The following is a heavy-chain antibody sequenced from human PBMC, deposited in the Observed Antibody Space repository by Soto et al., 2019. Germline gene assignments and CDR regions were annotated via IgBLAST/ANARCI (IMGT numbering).Heavy chain of an antibody. V-gene: IGHV1-58*01. CDR2: IVVGSGNT. D-gene: IGHD3-3*01. CDR1: GFTFTISA. J-gene: IGHJ6*02. CDR3: AATIFGVEKARYYYYGMDV. Sequence: SVKVSCKASGFTFTISAVQWVRQARGQRLEWIGWIVVGSGNTNYAQKFQERVTITRDMSTSTAYMEPSSLRSEDTAVYYCAATIFGVEKARYYYYGMDVWGQGTTVTVSS.